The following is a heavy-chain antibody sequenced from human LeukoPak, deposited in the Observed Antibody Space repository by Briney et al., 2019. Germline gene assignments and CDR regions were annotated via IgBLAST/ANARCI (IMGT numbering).Heavy chain of an antibody. CDR2: INHSGST. Sequence: SETLSLTCAVYGVSFSGYYWSWIRQPPGKGLEWIGEINHSGSTNYNPSLKSRVTISVDTSKNQFSLKLSSVTAADTAVYYCARGFYGSGSYGGYGMDVWGQGTTVTVSS. CDR1: GVSFSGYY. V-gene: IGHV4-34*01. CDR3: ARGFYGSGSYGGYGMDV. J-gene: IGHJ6*02. D-gene: IGHD3-10*01.